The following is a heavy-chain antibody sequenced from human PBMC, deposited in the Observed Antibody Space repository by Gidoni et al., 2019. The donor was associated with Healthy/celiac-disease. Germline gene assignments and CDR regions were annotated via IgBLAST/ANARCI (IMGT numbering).Heavy chain of an antibody. CDR2: INHSGST. Sequence: QVQLQQWGAGLLKPSETLSLTCAVYGGSFSGYYWSWIRQPPGKGLEWIGEINHSGSTNYNPSLKSRVTISVDTSKNQFSLKLSSVTAADTAVYYCARGDIVVGKARRGSTGVNYWGQGTLVTVSS. CDR3: ARGDIVVGKARRGSTGVNY. CDR1: GGSFSGYY. J-gene: IGHJ4*02. D-gene: IGHD2-15*01. V-gene: IGHV4-34*01.